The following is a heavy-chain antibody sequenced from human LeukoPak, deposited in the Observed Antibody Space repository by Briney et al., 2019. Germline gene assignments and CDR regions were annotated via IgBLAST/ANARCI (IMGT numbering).Heavy chain of an antibody. Sequence: PGGSLRLSCAASGFTFSSYGMHWVRQAPGKGLEWVAVISYDGSNKYYADSVKGRFTISRDNAKNTVYLQMNNLRVDDTAMYYCVGTIASRGSEYWGQGALVTVSS. V-gene: IGHV3-30*03. CDR1: GFTFSSYG. CDR3: VGTIASRGSEY. J-gene: IGHJ4*02. D-gene: IGHD6-6*01. CDR2: ISYDGSNK.